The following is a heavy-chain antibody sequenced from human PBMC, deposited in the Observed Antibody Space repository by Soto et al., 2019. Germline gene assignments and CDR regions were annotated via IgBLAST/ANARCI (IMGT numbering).Heavy chain of an antibody. CDR2: ISGSGTIK. CDR1: GFTFSDHY. V-gene: IGHV3-11*01. J-gene: IGHJ4*02. D-gene: IGHD3-10*01. CDR3: ASDHYYHASAY. Sequence: PGGSLRLSCAASGFTFSDHYMTWIRQAPGKGLEWVSKISGSGTIKYYADSVKGRFTVSRDNAKNSVYLQMDSLRAEDTAVYYCASDHYYHASAYWGQGTLVTVSS.